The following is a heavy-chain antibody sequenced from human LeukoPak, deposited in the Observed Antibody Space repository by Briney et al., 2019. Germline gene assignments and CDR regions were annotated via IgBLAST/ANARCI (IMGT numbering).Heavy chain of an antibody. Sequence: SETLSLTCTVSGGSISSGSYDWYWIRQPAGKGLEWIGHIYTSGTSNYNPSLRSRVTISVDTSKNQFSLELTSVTAADTAVYYCTKGRGIWGQGTLVTVSS. CDR2: IYTSGTS. D-gene: IGHD3-10*01. CDR1: GGSISSGSYD. V-gene: IGHV4-61*09. J-gene: IGHJ4*02. CDR3: TKGRGI.